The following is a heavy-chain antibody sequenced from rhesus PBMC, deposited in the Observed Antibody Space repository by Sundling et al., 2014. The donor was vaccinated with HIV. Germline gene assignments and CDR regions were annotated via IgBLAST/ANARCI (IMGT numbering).Heavy chain of an antibody. D-gene: IGHD5-24*01. CDR2: LYGSGGNT. J-gene: IGHJ4*01. V-gene: IGHV4S2*01. Sequence: QVQLQESGPGLVRPSETLSLTCAVSGASISINYWSWIRQAPGKGLEWIGRLYGSGGNTDYNPSLKSRVTISKDTSKNQFSLKLTSVTAADTALYYCARHPPSGYSWNYFDSWGQGLLVTVSS. CDR3: ARHPPSGYSWNYFDS. CDR1: GASISINY.